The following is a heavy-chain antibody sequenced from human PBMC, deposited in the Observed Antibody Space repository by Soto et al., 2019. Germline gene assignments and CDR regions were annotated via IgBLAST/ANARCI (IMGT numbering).Heavy chain of an antibody. CDR1: GYTFTSYA. D-gene: IGHD2-2*01. CDR3: AREGEGQLPINWFDP. J-gene: IGHJ5*02. V-gene: IGHV1-3*01. CDR2: INAGNGNT. Sequence: ASVKVSCKASGYTFTSYAMHWARQAPGQRLEWMGWINAGNGNTKYSQKFQGRVTITRDTSASTAYMELSSLRSEDTAVYYCAREGEGQLPINWFDPWGQGTLVTVSS.